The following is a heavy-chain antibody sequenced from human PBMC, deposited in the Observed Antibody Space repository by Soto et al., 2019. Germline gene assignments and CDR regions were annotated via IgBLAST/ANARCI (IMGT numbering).Heavy chain of an antibody. CDR3: TGNPFDYGGYGGVPGGVFHT. Sequence: QVQLQESGPGLVQPSQTLSLTCTVSGGSIKIDAYNWNWVRQHPGKGLEWLGYTHYDGTTYYNPSLKGRISKSRDASDTKFALKLTSATAADTAVYYSTGNPFDYGGYGGVPGGVFHTWGQGAMVTVSS. V-gene: IGHV4-31*03. J-gene: IGHJ3*02. CDR2: THYDGTT. D-gene: IGHD4-17*01. CDR1: GGSIKIDAYN.